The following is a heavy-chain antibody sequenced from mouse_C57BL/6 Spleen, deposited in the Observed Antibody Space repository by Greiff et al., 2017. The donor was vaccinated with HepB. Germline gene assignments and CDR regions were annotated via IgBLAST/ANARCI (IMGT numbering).Heavy chain of an antibody. CDR1: GYTFTDYN. CDR2: INPNNGGT. Sequence: EVQLQESGPELVKPGASVKIPCKASGYTFTDYNMDWVKQSHGKSLEWIGDINPNNGGTIYNQKFKGKATLTVDKSSSTAYMELRSLTSEDTAVYYCARRGAYDGGYFDVWGTGTTVTVSS. J-gene: IGHJ1*03. V-gene: IGHV1-18*01. CDR3: ARRGAYDGGYFDV. D-gene: IGHD2-12*01.